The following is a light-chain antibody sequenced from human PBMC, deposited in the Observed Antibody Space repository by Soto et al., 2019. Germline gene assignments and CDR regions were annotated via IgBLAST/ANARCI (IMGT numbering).Light chain of an antibody. CDR3: QQYGSPLT. CDR2: GAS. Sequence: EIVLTQSPGTLSLSPGERATLSCRASQSVSSSYLAWYQQKPGQAPRLLIYGASSRATGIPDRFSGSGSGTDFTFTISRLEPEDFAVYYCQQYGSPLTFSGGTKVDIK. V-gene: IGKV3-20*01. CDR1: QSVSSSY. J-gene: IGKJ4*01.